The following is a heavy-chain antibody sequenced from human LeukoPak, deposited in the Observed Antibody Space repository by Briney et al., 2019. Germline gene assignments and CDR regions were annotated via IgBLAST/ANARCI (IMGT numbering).Heavy chain of an antibody. V-gene: IGHV4-4*07. J-gene: IGHJ4*01. D-gene: IGHD3-10*01. Sequence: PSETLSLTCTVSDASVTTYSWSWLRQPVGKGLEWIGRVYSSGATKYNPSLKSRVTISADTSKNQFSLKLPSVTAADTAVYYCARDHYGSGSYKAYFDYWGHGIQVTVSS. CDR3: ARDHYGSGSYKAYFDY. CDR2: VYSSGAT. CDR1: DASVTTYS.